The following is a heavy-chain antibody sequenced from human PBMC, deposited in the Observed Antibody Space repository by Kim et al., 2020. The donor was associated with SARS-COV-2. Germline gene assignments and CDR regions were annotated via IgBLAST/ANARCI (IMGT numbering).Heavy chain of an antibody. V-gene: IGHV1-46*01. D-gene: IGHD2-21*02. CDR3: ARDNTAWSIDY. CDR1: GYIFTSNK. CDR2: ITPIDCAT. Sequence: ASVKVSCKASGYIFTSNKMQWVRQAPGQGLEWMGIITPIDCATSYTQKFQGRVTMTRDTSTSTVYMELSSLNPEDTAVYYCARDNTAWSIDYWGQGTLVTVSS. J-gene: IGHJ4*02.